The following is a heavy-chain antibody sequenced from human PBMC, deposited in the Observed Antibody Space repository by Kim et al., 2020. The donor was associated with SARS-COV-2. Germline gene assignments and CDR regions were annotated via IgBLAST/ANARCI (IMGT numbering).Heavy chain of an antibody. V-gene: IGHV3-9*01. CDR2: ISWNSGSL. J-gene: IGHJ4*02. Sequence: GGSLRLSCAASGFTFVDYAMHCVRQAPGKGLEWASAISWNSGSLGSAASVKGRFTISRDNAKNSLYLQMNSLGAEDTAFYYCAKDAAIEDTMVRGALDYWGQGTLVTGSS. D-gene: IGHD3-10*01. CDR1: GFTFVDYA. CDR3: AKDAAIEDTMVRGALDY.